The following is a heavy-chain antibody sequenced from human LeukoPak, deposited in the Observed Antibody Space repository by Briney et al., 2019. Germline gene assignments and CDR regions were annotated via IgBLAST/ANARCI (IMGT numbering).Heavy chain of an antibody. Sequence: ASVKVSCKXSGYTFTSYYMHWVRQAPGQGLEGMGIINPSGGSTNYAQKFQGRVTITTDESTSTAYMELSSLRSEDTAVYYCASEQYSYGLSYFDYWGQGTLVTVSS. V-gene: IGHV1-46*01. CDR3: ASEQYSYGLSYFDY. J-gene: IGHJ4*02. CDR2: INPSGGST. CDR1: GYTFTSYY. D-gene: IGHD5-18*01.